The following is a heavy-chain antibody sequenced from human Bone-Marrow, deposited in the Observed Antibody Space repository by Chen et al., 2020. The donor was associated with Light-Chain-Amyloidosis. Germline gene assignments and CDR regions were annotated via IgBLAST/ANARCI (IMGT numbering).Heavy chain of an antibody. CDR2: ISPDGGST. D-gene: IGHD1-26*01. V-gene: IGHV3-64D*06. CDR3: VMGVGASYGFDI. Sequence: EFQLVESGGGLVQPGGSLRLSCSASVFTSSNYYMHWVRQAPGKGLEYVSAISPDGGSTNSADSVKGRFTTSRDNSKNTLYLQMSSLRDEDTAVYHCVMGVGASYGFDIWGQGTMVTVSS. J-gene: IGHJ3*02. CDR1: VFTSSNYY.